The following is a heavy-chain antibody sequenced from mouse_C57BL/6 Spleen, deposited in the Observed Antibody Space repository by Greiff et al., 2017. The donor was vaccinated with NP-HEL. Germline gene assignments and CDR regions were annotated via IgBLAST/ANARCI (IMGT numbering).Heavy chain of an antibody. Sequence: DVMLVESGGGLVKPGGSLKLSCAASGFTFSSYAMSWVRQTPEKRLEWVATISDGGSYTYYPDNVKGRFTISRDNAKNNLYLQMSHLKSENTDMYYCARDGGDYCGSKGYFDVWGTGTTVTVSS. J-gene: IGHJ1*03. CDR1: GFTFSSYA. CDR2: ISDGGSYT. V-gene: IGHV5-4*01. D-gene: IGHD1-1*01. CDR3: ARDGGDYCGSKGYFDV.